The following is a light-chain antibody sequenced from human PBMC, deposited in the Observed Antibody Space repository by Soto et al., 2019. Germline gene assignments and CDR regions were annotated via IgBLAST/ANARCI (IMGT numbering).Light chain of an antibody. J-gene: IGKJ1*01. CDR2: KAS. V-gene: IGKV1-5*03. CDR3: QQYNSQRT. CDR1: QYISSW. Sequence: DIHMTQSPSTLSASVGDRVTITCRASQYISSWLAWYQQKRGKAPKLLIYKASSLESGVPSRFSGSGSGTEFTLTITSLQPADFAPYYCQQYNSQRTFGQGTKVEIK.